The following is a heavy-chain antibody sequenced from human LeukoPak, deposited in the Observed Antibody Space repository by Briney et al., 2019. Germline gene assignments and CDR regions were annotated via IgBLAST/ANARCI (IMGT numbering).Heavy chain of an antibody. V-gene: IGHV3-30*03. J-gene: IGHJ4*02. CDR2: ISYDGSNK. CDR1: GFTFSSYG. D-gene: IGHD4-23*01. CDR3: ASRNSLFI. Sequence: QPGGSLRLSCAASGFTFSSYGMHWVRQAPGKGLEWVAVISYDGSNKYYADSVKGRFTISRDNSKNTLYLQMNSLRAEDTAVYYCASRNSLFIWGQGTLVTVSS.